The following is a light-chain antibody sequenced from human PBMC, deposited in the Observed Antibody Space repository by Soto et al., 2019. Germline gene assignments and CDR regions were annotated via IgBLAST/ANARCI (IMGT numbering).Light chain of an antibody. J-gene: IGKJ4*01. Sequence: DIVMTQSPATLSVSAGERDTLSCRASQSVSSSLAWYQQKPGQAPRLLIYGASTRATGVPARFSGSGSGTEFTLTISSLQPEDVATYYCQKDNSAPLTFGGGTKVDIK. CDR1: QSVSSS. CDR3: QKDNSAPLT. CDR2: GAS. V-gene: IGKV3-15*01.